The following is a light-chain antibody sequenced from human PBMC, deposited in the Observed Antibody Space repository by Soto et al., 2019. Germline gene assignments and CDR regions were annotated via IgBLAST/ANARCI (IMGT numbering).Light chain of an antibody. J-gene: IGLJ1*01. V-gene: IGLV2-14*01. CDR3: SSYTTSNTRQII. CDR2: DVS. Sequence: QSVLTQPASVSGSPGQSITISCTGTRSDIGGYIYVSWYQQHPGIAPKFIIYDVSNRPSGVSNRFSGSKSGNTASLTISGLQSEDEADYYCSSYTTSNTRQIIVGTGTKVTVL. CDR1: RSDIGGYIY.